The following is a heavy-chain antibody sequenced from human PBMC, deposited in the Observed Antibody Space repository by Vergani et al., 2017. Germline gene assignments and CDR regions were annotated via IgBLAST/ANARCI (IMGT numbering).Heavy chain of an antibody. V-gene: IGHV3-30*02. Sequence: VQLLESGGDLVQPGGSLRLSCAASGFTFNSYGMHWVRQAPGKGLEWVASIRSDESRRYYGDSMEGPFTISRDNSKNTLYLQMKSLRPEDTAVYYCAKEGGGYCSGGTCYPEYGGQGTLVIVSS. D-gene: IGHD2-15*01. J-gene: IGHJ4*02. CDR2: IRSDESRR. CDR3: AKEGGGYCSGGTCYPEY. CDR1: GFTFNSYG.